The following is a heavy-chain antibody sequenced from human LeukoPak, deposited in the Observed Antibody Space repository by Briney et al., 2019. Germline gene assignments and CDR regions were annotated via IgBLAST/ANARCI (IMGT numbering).Heavy chain of an antibody. CDR2: ISGSGDTT. Sequence: GGSLRLSCAASGFTSRHYAMSWVRQAPEKGLEWVSAISGSGDTTYYADSVKGRFTISRDTSKNTLYLQMNSLRAEDTAVYYCAKPQVGDLYYFDYWGQGTLVTVSS. CDR3: AKPQVGDLYYFDY. D-gene: IGHD1-26*01. V-gene: IGHV3-23*01. J-gene: IGHJ4*02. CDR1: GFTSRHYA.